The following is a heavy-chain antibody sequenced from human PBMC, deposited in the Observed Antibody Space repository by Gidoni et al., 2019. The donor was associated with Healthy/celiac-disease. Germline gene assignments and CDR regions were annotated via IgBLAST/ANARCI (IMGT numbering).Heavy chain of an antibody. CDR2: ISYDGSNK. V-gene: IGHV3-30*18. J-gene: IGHJ4*02. CDR1: GFTFSSYG. D-gene: IGHD3-22*01. CDR3: AKDFEDDSSGYYWY. Sequence: QVQLVESGGGVVQPGRSLRLSCAASGFTFSSYGMHWVRQAPGKGLEWVAVISYDGSNKYYADSVKGRFTISRDNSKNTLYLQMNSLRAEDTAVYYCAKDFEDDSSGYYWYWGQGTLVTVSS.